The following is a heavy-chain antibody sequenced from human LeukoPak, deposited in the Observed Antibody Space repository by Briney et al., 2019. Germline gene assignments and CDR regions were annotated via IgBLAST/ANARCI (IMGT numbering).Heavy chain of an antibody. CDR2: IYHSGST. Sequence: PSETLSLTCAVSGYSISSGYYWGWIRQPPGKGLEWIGSIYHSGSTYYNPSLKSQVTISVDTSKNQFSLKLSSVTAADTAVYYSARHRSIAANFDYWGQGTLVTVSS. V-gene: IGHV4-38-2*01. CDR3: ARHRSIAANFDY. CDR1: GYSISSGYY. J-gene: IGHJ4*02. D-gene: IGHD6-6*01.